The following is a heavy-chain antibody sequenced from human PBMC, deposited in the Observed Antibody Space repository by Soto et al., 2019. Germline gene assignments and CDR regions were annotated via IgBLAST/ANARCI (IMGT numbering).Heavy chain of an antibody. D-gene: IGHD3-22*01. Sequence: QLQLQESGPGLVKPSETLSLTCTVSGGSISSSSYYWGWIRQPPGKGLEWIGSIYYSGSTYYNPSLKSRVTISVDTSKNQFSLKLSSVTAADTAVYYCARRGYYYDSSGYSPFDYWGQGTLVTVSS. J-gene: IGHJ4*02. V-gene: IGHV4-39*01. CDR2: IYYSGST. CDR1: GGSISSSSYY. CDR3: ARRGYYYDSSGYSPFDY.